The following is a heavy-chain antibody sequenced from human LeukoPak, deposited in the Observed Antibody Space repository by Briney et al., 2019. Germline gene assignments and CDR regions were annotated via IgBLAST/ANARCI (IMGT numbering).Heavy chain of an antibody. CDR1: GFTFSDYY. J-gene: IGHJ4*02. Sequence: QPGGSLRLSCAASGFTFSDYYMSWIRQAPGKGLEWVSAISGSGASTYYADSVKGRFTISRDNSKNTLYLQMNSLRAEDTAVFYCAKEIAAAGTDYFDYWGQGTLVTVSS. CDR3: AKEIAAAGTDYFDY. D-gene: IGHD6-13*01. V-gene: IGHV3-23*01. CDR2: ISGSGAST.